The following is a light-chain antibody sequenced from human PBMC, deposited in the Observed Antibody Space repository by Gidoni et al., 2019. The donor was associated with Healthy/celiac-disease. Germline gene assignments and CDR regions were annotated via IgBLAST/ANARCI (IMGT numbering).Light chain of an antibody. CDR1: SSNIGAGYD. J-gene: IGLJ2*01. Sequence: QSVLTQPPSVSGAPGQRVTISCTGTSSNIGAGYDVHWYQQLPGTAPKLLIYDNNNRPSGVPDRFSGSKSDTSASLAITGLQAEDEADYYCQSYDSSLSAVVFGGGTKLTVL. V-gene: IGLV1-40*01. CDR2: DNN. CDR3: QSYDSSLSAVV.